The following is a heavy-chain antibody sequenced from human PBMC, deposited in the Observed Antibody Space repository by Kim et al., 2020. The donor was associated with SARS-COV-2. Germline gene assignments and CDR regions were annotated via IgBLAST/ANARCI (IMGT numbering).Heavy chain of an antibody. Sequence: GGSLRLSCAASGFTFSGSAMHWVRQASGKGLEWVGCIRSKANSYATAYAESVNGRFTISRDDSTNTAYLQMKSLKTEETAVYYCTSVPGTTLAFWDAFVNWGQGTMVAVAS. CDR1: GFTFSGSA. D-gene: IGHD1-1*01. V-gene: IGHV3-73*01. J-gene: IGHJ3*02. CDR2: IRSKANSYAT. CDR3: TSVPGTTLAFWDAFVN.